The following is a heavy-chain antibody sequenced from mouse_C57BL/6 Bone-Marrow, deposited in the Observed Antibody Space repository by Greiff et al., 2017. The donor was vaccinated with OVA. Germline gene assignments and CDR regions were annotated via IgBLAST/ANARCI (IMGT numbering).Heavy chain of an antibody. V-gene: IGHV1-81*01. CDR2: IYPRSGNT. CDR1: GYTFTSYG. Sequence: VQLQQSGAELARPGASVKLSCKASGYTFTSYGISWVKQRTGQGLEWIGEIYPRSGNTYYNEKVKGKATLTADKSSSTAYMELRSLTSEDSAVYFCARGYIYYDYDEDYWGQGTTLTVSS. D-gene: IGHD2-4*01. CDR3: ARGYIYYDYDEDY. J-gene: IGHJ2*01.